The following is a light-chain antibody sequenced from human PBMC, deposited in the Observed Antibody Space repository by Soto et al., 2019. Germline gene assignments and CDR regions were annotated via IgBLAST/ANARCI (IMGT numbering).Light chain of an antibody. CDR3: SSYTSSTTLAV. CDR2: DVS. Sequence: QSALTQPAYVSGSPGQSITISCTGTSSDVGGYNYVSWYQQHPGKAPKLMIYDVSNRPSGVSNRFSGSKSGNTASLTISGLQSEDEADYYCSSYTSSTTLAVFGGGTQLTVL. J-gene: IGLJ7*01. V-gene: IGLV2-14*01. CDR1: SSDVGGYNY.